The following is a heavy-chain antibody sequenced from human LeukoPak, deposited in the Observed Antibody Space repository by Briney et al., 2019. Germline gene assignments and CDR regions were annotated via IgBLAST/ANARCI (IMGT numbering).Heavy chain of an antibody. Sequence: GASVKVSCKASGYTFTSYAMNWVRQAPGQGLEWMGWINTNTGNPTYAQGFTGRFVFSLDTSVSTAYLQISSLKAEDTAVYYCARDPYVGDYVWGSYRYQPGEGIDYWGQGTLVTVSS. CDR3: ARDPYVGDYVWGSYRYQPGEGIDY. V-gene: IGHV7-4-1*02. D-gene: IGHD3-16*02. CDR1: GYTFTSYA. CDR2: INTNTGNP. J-gene: IGHJ4*02.